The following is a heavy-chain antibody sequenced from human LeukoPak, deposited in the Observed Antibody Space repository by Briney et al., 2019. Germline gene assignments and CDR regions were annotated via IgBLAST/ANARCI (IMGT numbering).Heavy chain of an antibody. CDR3: ARIPTNAVPAAHNGFDI. CDR2: IYYSGST. V-gene: IGHV4-39*01. CDR1: GGSISSTNYY. J-gene: IGHJ3*02. Sequence: PSETLSLTRTVSGGSISSTNYYWGWIRQPPGKGLEWIGNIYYSGSTYYNPSLRSRVTMSVDTSKNQFSLKLSSVTAADTALYFCARIPTNAVPAAHNGFDIWGQGTMVTVSS. D-gene: IGHD2-2*01.